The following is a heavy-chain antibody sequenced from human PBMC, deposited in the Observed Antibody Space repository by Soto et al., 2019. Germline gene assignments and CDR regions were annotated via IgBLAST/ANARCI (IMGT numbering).Heavy chain of an antibody. Sequence: QVQLVQSGAEVKKPGASVKVSCKASGYTFTSYTLHWVRQAPGQRPEWLGWINAAKGNTKYSEKFQDRVTITRDTSATTVFFELSGLTSEDTALYFCARGMFTTVTTLPNIWGQGTLVTVSS. D-gene: IGHD4-17*01. CDR1: GYTFTSYT. V-gene: IGHV1-3*01. CDR3: ARGMFTTVTTLPNI. CDR2: INAAKGNT. J-gene: IGHJ3*02.